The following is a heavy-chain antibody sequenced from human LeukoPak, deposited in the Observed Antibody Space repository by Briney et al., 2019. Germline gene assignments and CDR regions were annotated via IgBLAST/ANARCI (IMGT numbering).Heavy chain of an antibody. CDR3: AKGAGGYVDY. V-gene: IGHV3-23*01. Sequence: GGSLRLSCAASGVTFSSYAMSWVRQAPGKGLEWVPGVSGIGGSTYYADSVKGRFTISTDNSKNTLHLQMNSPRAEDTAVYYCAKGAGGYVDYWAQGTLVTVSS. CDR1: GVTFSSYA. D-gene: IGHD2-15*01. J-gene: IGHJ4*02. CDR2: VSGIGGST.